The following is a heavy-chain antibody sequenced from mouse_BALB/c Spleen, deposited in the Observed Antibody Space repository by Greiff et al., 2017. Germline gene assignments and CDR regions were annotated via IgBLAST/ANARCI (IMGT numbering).Heavy chain of an antibody. CDR2: ISYSGST. CDR3: AIGKRMFAY. D-gene: IGHD2-1*01. J-gene: IGHJ3*01. CDR1: GYSITSDYA. V-gene: IGHV3-2*02. Sequence: EVKLMESGPGLVKPSQSLSLTCTVTGYSITSDYAWNWIRQFPGNKLEWMGYISYSGSTSYNPSLKSRISITRDTSKNQFFLQLNSVTTEDTATYYCAIGKRMFAYWGQGTLVTVSA.